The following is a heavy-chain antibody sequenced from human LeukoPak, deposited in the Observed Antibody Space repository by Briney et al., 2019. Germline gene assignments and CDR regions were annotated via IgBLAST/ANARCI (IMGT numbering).Heavy chain of an antibody. CDR2: IFAGDSDT. D-gene: IGHD4-11*01. CDR1: GYVFGTYW. Sequence: GESLKISCQTFGYVFGTYWIGWVRQTPEKGLEWMGVIFAGDSDTRYSPSFEGQVTIFVDKSISTVYLQWHKLRASDTGVYYCARHDYTPDFWGQGTLVTVSS. J-gene: IGHJ4*02. V-gene: IGHV5-51*01. CDR3: ARHDYTPDF.